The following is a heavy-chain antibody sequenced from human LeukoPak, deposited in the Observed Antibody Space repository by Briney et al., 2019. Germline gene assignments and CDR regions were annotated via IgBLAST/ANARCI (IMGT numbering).Heavy chain of an antibody. CDR3: ARVVSSRGYYFDY. D-gene: IGHD3-10*01. V-gene: IGHV4-31*03. Sequence: KPSQTLSLACTVSGGSISSGGYYWGWIRQHPGKGLERIGYIYYSGSTYNNPSLKSRVTISVDTSKNQFSLKLSSVTAADTAVYYCARVVSSRGYYFDYWGQGTLVTVSS. J-gene: IGHJ4*02. CDR2: IYYSGST. CDR1: GGSISSGGYY.